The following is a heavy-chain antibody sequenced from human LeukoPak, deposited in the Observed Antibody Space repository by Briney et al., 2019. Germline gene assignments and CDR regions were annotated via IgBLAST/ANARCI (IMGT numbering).Heavy chain of an antibody. CDR2: INPNSGGT. CDR3: ARSGWWNYYYYYYMDV. V-gene: IGHV1-2*02. Sequence: ASVKVSCKASGYTFTGYYMHWVRQAPGQGLEWMGWINPNSGGTNYAQKFQGRVTMTRDTSISTAYMELSRLRSDDTAVYYCARSGWWNYYYYYYMDVWGKGTTVTVSS. J-gene: IGHJ6*03. D-gene: IGHD6-19*01. CDR1: GYTFTGYY.